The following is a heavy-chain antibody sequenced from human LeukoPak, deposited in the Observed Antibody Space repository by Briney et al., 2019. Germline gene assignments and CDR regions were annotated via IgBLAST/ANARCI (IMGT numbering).Heavy chain of an antibody. J-gene: IGHJ4*02. Sequence: GGSLRLSCAASGFTFSSYWMTWVRQAPGKGLEWVSAISGSGGSTYYADSVKGRFTISRDNSKNTLYLQMNSLRAEDTAVYYCARYSGPADYWGQGTLVTVSS. CDR3: ARYSGPADY. V-gene: IGHV3-23*01. D-gene: IGHD5-12*01. CDR2: ISGSGGST. CDR1: GFTFSSYW.